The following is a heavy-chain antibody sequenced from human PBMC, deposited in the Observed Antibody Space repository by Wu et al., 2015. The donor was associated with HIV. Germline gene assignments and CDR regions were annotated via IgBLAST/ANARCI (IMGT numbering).Heavy chain of an antibody. D-gene: IGHD6-13*01. V-gene: IGHV1-2*02. CDR3: ARDLSVSSTRGVGAFDI. Sequence: QVQLVQSGAEVKKPGASVKVSCKASGYTFTGYYMHWVRQAPGQGLEWMGWINPNSGGTNYAQKFQGRVTMTRDTSISTAYMELSRLRSDDTAVYYCARDLSVSSTRGVGAFDIVGPKGTIGHRSLQ. CDR2: INPNSGGT. CDR1: GYTFTGYY. J-gene: IGHJ3*02.